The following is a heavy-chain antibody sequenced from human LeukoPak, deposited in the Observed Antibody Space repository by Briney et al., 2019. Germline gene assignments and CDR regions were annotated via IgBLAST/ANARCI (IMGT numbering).Heavy chain of an antibody. J-gene: IGHJ4*02. CDR1: GFTFSSYW. Sequence: GGSLRLSCAASGFTFSSYWMHWVRQAPGKGLVWVSRINTDGSSTSYADSAKGRFTISRDNAKNTLYLQMNSLRAEDTAVYYCAKGADPYSSSWSDYWGQGTLVTVSS. CDR2: INTDGSST. D-gene: IGHD6-13*01. CDR3: AKGADPYSSSWSDY. V-gene: IGHV3-74*01.